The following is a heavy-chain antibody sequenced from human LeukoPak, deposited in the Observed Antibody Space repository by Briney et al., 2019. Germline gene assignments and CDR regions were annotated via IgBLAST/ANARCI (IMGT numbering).Heavy chain of an antibody. CDR2: ISSYNGNT. V-gene: IGHV1-18*01. J-gene: IGHJ4*02. D-gene: IGHD3-22*01. CDR1: GYTFTSYG. Sequence: ASVKVSCKACGYTFTSYGTSWVRQAPGQGLEWMGWISSYNGNTNYAQKLQGRVTMTTDTSTSTAYMELRSLRSDDTAVYYCARAGMYYDSSGYYYWGQGTLVTVSS. CDR3: ARAGMYYDSSGYYY.